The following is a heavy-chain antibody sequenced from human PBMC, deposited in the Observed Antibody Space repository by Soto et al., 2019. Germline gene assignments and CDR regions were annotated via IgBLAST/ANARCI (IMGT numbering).Heavy chain of an antibody. CDR2: VSGNFGST. V-gene: IGHV3-23*01. J-gene: IGHJ3*02. D-gene: IGHD1-26*01. Sequence: GGSLRLSCAASGFTFSSYAMSWVRQAPVNGLEFVSGVSGNFGSTYYADSVKGRFTISRDNSKNTLYLQMNSLRVDDTAIYYYEKDVGNTYPGAFDIWGQGTMVTVSS. CDR1: GFTFSSYA. CDR3: EKDVGNTYPGAFDI.